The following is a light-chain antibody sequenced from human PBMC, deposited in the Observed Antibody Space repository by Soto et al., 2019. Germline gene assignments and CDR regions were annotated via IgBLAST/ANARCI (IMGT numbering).Light chain of an antibody. Sequence: PGERATLSCRASQSVSSNLAWYQQKPGQAPRLLIYGASTRATGIPARFSGSGSGTEFTLTISSLQSEDFAVYYCQQYNNWPPWTFGQGTKVDIK. CDR3: QQYNNWPPWT. CDR1: QSVSSN. V-gene: IGKV3-15*01. J-gene: IGKJ1*01. CDR2: GAS.